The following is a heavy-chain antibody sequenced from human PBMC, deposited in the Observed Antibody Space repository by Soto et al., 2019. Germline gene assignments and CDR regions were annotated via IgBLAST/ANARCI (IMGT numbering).Heavy chain of an antibody. Sequence: PGGSLRLSCAASGFTFSSYWMHWVRQAPGKGLERVSVIYSGGSTYYADSVKDRFTISRDNSKNTLFLQVNSLTAEDTAVYYCVKDRRTTRRATDVWGQGTTVTVSS. CDR1: GFTFSSYW. V-gene: IGHV3-66*01. CDR3: VKDRRTTRRATDV. J-gene: IGHJ6*02. D-gene: IGHD1-7*01. CDR2: IYSGGST.